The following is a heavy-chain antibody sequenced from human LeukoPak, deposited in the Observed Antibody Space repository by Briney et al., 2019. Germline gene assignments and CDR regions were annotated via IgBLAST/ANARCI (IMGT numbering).Heavy chain of an antibody. V-gene: IGHV3-49*04. J-gene: IGHJ4*02. Sequence: PGGSLRLSCAASGFTFSSYEMNWVRQAPGKGLEWIAFIRSSHHGATREYAASVKGRFIISRYDSKNIAYLQMDSLKTEETGVYFCTRDRGGRWFGELLGFDNWGQGTLLTVSS. CDR3: TRDRGGRWFGELLGFDN. CDR2: IRSSHHGATR. D-gene: IGHD3-10*01. CDR1: GFTFSSYE.